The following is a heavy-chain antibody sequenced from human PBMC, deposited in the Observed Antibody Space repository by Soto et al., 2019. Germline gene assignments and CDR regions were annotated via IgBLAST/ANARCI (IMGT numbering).Heavy chain of an antibody. Sequence: PGGSLRLSCAASGFTFSSYSMNWVRQAPGKGLEWVSSISSSSNHIYYADSMKGRFTISRDNAKNSLYLQMNSLRAEDTAVYYCARDRVYYYDSSGYYYVPGAFDIWGQGTRVTVS. CDR3: ARDRVYYYDSSGYYYVPGAFDI. CDR2: ISSSSNHI. D-gene: IGHD3-22*01. J-gene: IGHJ3*02. V-gene: IGHV3-21*01. CDR1: GFTFSSYS.